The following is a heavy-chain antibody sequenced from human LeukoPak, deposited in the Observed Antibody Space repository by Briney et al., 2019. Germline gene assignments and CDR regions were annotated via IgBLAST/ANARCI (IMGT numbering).Heavy chain of an antibody. Sequence: ASVKVSCKASGYTFTSYGISWVRQAPGQGLEWMGWISAYNGNTNYAQKLQGRVTMTTDTSTSTAYMELRSLRSDDTAVYYCARDLHHCSGGSCYLNWFDPWGQGTLVTVSS. CDR1: GYTFTSYG. CDR3: ARDLHHCSGGSCYLNWFDP. D-gene: IGHD2-15*01. V-gene: IGHV1-18*01. J-gene: IGHJ5*02. CDR2: ISAYNGNT.